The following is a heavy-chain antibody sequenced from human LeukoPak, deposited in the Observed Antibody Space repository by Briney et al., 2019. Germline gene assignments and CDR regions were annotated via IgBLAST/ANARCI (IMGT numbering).Heavy chain of an antibody. V-gene: IGHV1-8*02. CDR2: MNPNSGNT. Sequence: GASVTVSCKASGYTLTGYYMYWVRQAPGQGLEWMGWMNPNSGNTGYAQKFQGRVTMTRNTSISTAYMELSSLRSEDTAVYYCARGVHYYGSGSYSYWGQGTLVTVSS. D-gene: IGHD3-10*01. CDR1: GYTLTGYY. J-gene: IGHJ4*02. CDR3: ARGVHYYGSGSYSY.